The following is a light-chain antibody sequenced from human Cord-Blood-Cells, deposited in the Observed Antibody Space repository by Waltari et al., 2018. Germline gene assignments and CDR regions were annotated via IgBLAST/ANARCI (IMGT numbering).Light chain of an antibody. Sequence: QSVLTQPPSASGTPGQRVTIACSGSSSNIGSNTVTWYQQLPGTAPKLLIYSNKQRPSGVPDRFSGSKSGTSASLAISGLQSEDEADYYCAAWDDSLNGRYVFGTGTKVTVL. J-gene: IGLJ1*01. CDR1: SSNIGSNT. V-gene: IGLV1-44*01. CDR3: AAWDDSLNGRYV. CDR2: SNK.